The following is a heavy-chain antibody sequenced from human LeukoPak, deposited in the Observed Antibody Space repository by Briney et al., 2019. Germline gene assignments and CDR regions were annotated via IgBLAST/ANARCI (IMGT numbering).Heavy chain of an antibody. CDR3: ARDYRWLQLRWWSAYDY. V-gene: IGHV3-30*04. J-gene: IGHJ4*02. Sequence: GGSLRLSCAVSGFTFNNYALHWVRQAPGKGVEWVAFISFDGRNKYYADSVEGRFTISRDNSKNTVSLQMNSLRAEDTAVYYCARDYRWLQLRWWSAYDYWGQGTLVTVSS. D-gene: IGHD5-24*01. CDR2: ISFDGRNK. CDR1: GFTFNNYA.